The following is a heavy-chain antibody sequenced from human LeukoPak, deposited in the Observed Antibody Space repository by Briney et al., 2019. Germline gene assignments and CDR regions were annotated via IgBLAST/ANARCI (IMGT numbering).Heavy chain of an antibody. D-gene: IGHD3-22*01. CDR2: ISDSGGST. CDR1: GFTFSSYW. V-gene: IGHV3-23*01. CDR3: AKRGVVIRVILVGFHKEAYYFDS. J-gene: IGHJ4*02. Sequence: PGGFLRLSCAASGFTFSSYWMSWVRQAPGKGLEWVAGISDSGGSTNYADSVKGRFTISRDNPKNTLYLQMNSLRAEDTAVYFCAKRGVVIRVILVGFHKEAYYFDSWGQGALVTVSS.